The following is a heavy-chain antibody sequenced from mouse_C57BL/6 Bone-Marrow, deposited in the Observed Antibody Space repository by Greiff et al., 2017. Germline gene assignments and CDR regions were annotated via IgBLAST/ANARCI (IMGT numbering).Heavy chain of an antibody. D-gene: IGHD1-1*01. Sequence: QVQLKQSGPELVKPGASVKISCKASGYAFSSSWMNWVKQRPGKGLEWIGRIYPGDGDTNYNGKFKGKATLTADKSSSTAYMQLSSLTSEDSAVYFCARLGTTVVARGYWGQGTTLTVSS. CDR3: ARLGTTVVARGY. V-gene: IGHV1-82*01. J-gene: IGHJ2*01. CDR1: GYAFSSSW. CDR2: IYPGDGDT.